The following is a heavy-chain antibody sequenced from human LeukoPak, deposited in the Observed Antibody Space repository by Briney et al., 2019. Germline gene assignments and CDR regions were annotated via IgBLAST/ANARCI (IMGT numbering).Heavy chain of an antibody. CDR3: ARSGDIVVVPAALPYYYYYMDV. V-gene: IGHV4-59*01. D-gene: IGHD2-2*01. CDR2: IYYSGST. CDR1: GGSISSYY. Sequence: KPSETLSLTCTVSGGSISSYYWSWIRQPPGKGLEWIGYIYYSGSTNYNPSLKSRVTISVDTSKNQFSLKLSSVTAADTAVYYCARSGDIVVVPAALPYYYYYMDVWGKGTTVTVSS. J-gene: IGHJ6*03.